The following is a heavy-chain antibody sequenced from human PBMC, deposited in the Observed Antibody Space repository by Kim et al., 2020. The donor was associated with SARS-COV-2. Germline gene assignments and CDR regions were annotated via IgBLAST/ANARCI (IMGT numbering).Heavy chain of an antibody. J-gene: IGHJ4*02. D-gene: IGHD3-3*01. V-gene: IGHV4-39*01. CDR2: VYYTGST. CDR3: ARPFRGTSIRFLGRFQFDY. CDR1: GGSISSSGYY. Sequence: SETLSLTCTVSGGSISSSGYYWGWIRQPPGKGLEWIGSVYYTGSTYYNPSLKSRVTISVDTSKNQFSLKLSSVTAADTAVYYCARPFRGTSIRFLGRFQFDYWGQGTLVTVSS.